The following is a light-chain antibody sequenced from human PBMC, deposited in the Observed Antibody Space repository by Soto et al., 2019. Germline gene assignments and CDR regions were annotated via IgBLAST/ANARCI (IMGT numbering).Light chain of an antibody. CDR3: QQSSSTPQT. V-gene: IGKV1-39*01. CDR2: VAS. CDR1: QSISSY. J-gene: IGKJ4*01. Sequence: DIQMTQSPSSLSASVGERVTITCRASQSISSYLGWYQQKPGKAPKLLINVASTMQSGVPSRFSGSGSGTDFTLAISSLQPEDFATYYCQQSSSTPQTFGGGTRVEIK.